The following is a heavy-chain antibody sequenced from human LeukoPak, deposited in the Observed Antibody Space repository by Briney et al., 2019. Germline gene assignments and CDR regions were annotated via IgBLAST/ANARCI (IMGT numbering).Heavy chain of an antibody. J-gene: IGHJ4*02. CDR1: GFTFSSYA. D-gene: IGHD4-11*01. V-gene: IGHV3-23*01. Sequence: GGSLRLSCTASGFTFSSYAMSWVRQAPGKGLEWVSLISSTGSTTYYADSVKGRFTISRDNSENTLYLQMKSLRAEDTAVYYCSTSRPLQSFDCWGQGTLVTVSS. CDR2: ISSTGSTT. CDR3: STSRPLQSFDC.